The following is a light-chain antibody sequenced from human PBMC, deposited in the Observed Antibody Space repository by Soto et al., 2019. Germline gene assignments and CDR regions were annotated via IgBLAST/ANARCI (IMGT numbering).Light chain of an antibody. V-gene: IGKV1-5*03. CDR2: KAS. CDR1: QSISSW. Sequence: DIQMTQSPSTLSASVGDRVNITCRASQSISSWLAWYQQKPGKAPKLLIYKASSLESGVPSRFSGSGSGTEFTLTISSLQPDDFATYYCQQYNSYSLTFGGGTKVDIK. J-gene: IGKJ4*01. CDR3: QQYNSYSLT.